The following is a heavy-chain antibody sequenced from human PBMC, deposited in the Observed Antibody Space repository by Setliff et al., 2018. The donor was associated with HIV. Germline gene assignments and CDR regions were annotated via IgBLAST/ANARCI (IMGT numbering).Heavy chain of an antibody. CDR1: GGSISSYC. V-gene: IGHV4-4*09. J-gene: IGHJ5*02. D-gene: IGHD3-10*01. CDR3: ARRIDNSGSFPDKNWFDT. CDR2: IFTSGST. Sequence: TLSLTCTVSGGSISSYCWNWIRQPPGGGLEWIGFIFTSGSTKYNPSRQSRGTMSIDTSKNQFSLKLTSVTAADTAVYYCARRIDNSGSFPDKNWFDTWGRGSLVTVSS.